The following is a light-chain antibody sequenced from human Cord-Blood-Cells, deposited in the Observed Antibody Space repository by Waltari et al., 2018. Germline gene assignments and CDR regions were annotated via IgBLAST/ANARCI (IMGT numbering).Light chain of an antibody. V-gene: IGLV2-23*01. J-gene: IGLJ1*01. Sequence: QSALTQPASVSGSPGQSITISCTGTSSEVGSYNLVSWYQQHPGKAPKLMIYVGSKRASGVSNRFSGSKSVNTASLTISGLQGEDEAVYYCGSYAGSSTYVFGTGTKVTVL. CDR1: SSEVGSYNL. CDR3: GSYAGSSTYV. CDR2: VGS.